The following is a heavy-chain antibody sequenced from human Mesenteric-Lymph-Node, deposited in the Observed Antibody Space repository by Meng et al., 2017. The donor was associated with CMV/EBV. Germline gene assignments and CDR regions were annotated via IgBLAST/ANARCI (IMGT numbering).Heavy chain of an antibody. Sequence: SISSRNYYWGWLRQPPGKGLEWIGSFYYSGTTYSNPSLRSRVTISVDTSKNQFSLKLNSVTAADTAVYYCAREEGIAVGGISGGFDFWGQGTLVTVSS. CDR3: AREEGIAVGGISGGFDF. CDR1: SISSRNYY. V-gene: IGHV4-39*02. J-gene: IGHJ4*02. CDR2: FYYSGTT. D-gene: IGHD6-19*01.